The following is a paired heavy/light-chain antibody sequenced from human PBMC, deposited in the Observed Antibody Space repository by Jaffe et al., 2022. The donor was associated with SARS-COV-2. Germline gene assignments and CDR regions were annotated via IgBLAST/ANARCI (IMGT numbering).Light chain of an antibody. CDR1: QSVLLSSSNKDF. V-gene: IGKV4-1*01. CDR2: WAS. J-gene: IGKJ2*01. Sequence: DIVVTQSPDSLAVSLGERATINCKPSQSVLLSSSNKDFLAWYQQKPGQPPKLLIHWASVRESGVPDRFSGSGSGTDFTLTISSLQAEDVAVYYCQQHYSIPYTFGQGTKLEIK. CDR3: QQHYSIPYT.
Heavy chain of an antibody. CDR2: ISTISGHT. V-gene: IGHV3-11*06. CDR1: GFSLSDYY. CDR3: ARDRPGDLTGYYYYYGLDV. Sequence: QVQLVESGGGLVKPGGSLRLSCVASGFSLSDYYMTWIRQAPGKGLEWISDISTISGHTNYADSVRGRFTISRDNAKNSLYLQMNSLRTDDTAVYYCARDRPGDLTGYYYYYGLDVWGQGTTVTVFS. D-gene: IGHD4-17*01. J-gene: IGHJ6*02.